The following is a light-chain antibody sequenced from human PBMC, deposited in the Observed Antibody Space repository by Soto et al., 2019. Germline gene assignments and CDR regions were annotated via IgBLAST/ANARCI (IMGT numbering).Light chain of an antibody. V-gene: IGLV1-47*02. Sequence: QSVLTQPPSASGTPGQRVTISCSGSSSNIETNLVHWYQHHPGASPRLLIYNNDQRPSGVPERFSASKSGTAASLAISGLRSEEEADYYCTSTDDRRTGPVFGGGTKLTVL. CDR3: TSTDDRRTGPV. CDR1: SSNIETNL. CDR2: NND. J-gene: IGLJ2*01.